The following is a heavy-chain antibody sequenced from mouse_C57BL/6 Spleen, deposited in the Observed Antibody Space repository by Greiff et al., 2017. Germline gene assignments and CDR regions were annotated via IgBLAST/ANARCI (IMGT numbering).Heavy chain of an antibody. CDR1: GYTFTEYT. D-gene: IGHD2-2*01. Sequence: QVQLQESGAELVKPGASVKLSCKASGYTFTEYTIHWVKQRPGQGLAWIGWFYPGSGSIKYNEKFKDKATLTADKSSSTGYMELSRLTSEDSAVXFCARHEGGGYYWYFDVWGTGTTVTVSS. J-gene: IGHJ1*03. CDR3: ARHEGGGYYWYFDV. V-gene: IGHV1-62-2*01. CDR2: FYPGSGSI.